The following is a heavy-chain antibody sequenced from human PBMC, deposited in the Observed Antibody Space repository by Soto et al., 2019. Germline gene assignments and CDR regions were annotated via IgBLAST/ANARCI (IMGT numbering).Heavy chain of an antibody. CDR1: GFTFSSYA. Sequence: PGGSLRLSCAASGFTFSSYAMSWVRQAPGKGLEWVSAISGSGGSTYYADSVKGRFTISRDNSKNTLYLQMNSLRAEDTAVYYCAKEIWSRYGDYVEWFDPWGQGTLVTVSS. CDR3: AKEIWSRYGDYVEWFDP. D-gene: IGHD4-17*01. J-gene: IGHJ5*02. CDR2: ISGSGGST. V-gene: IGHV3-23*01.